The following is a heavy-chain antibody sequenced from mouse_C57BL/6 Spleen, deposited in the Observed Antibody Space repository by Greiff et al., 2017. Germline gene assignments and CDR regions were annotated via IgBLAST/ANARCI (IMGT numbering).Heavy chain of an antibody. V-gene: IGHV3-6*01. CDR1: GYSITSGYY. Sequence: EVQLVESGPGLVKPSQSLSLTCSVTGYSITSGYYWNWIRQFPGNKLEWMGYISYDGSNNYNPSLKNRISITRDTAKNQFFLKLNSVTTEDTATYYCAREGQLSPLDYWCQGTTLTVSS. CDR2: ISYDGSN. CDR3: AREGQLSPLDY. D-gene: IGHD3-2*02. J-gene: IGHJ2*01.